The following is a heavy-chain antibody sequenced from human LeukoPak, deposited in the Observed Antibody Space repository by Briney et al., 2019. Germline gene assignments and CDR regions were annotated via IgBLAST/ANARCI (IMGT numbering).Heavy chain of an antibody. J-gene: IGHJ4*02. CDR2: ISGSGGTT. CDR3: AKRTPYSSGSYYFDY. D-gene: IGHD3-22*01. V-gene: IGHV3-23*01. CDR1: GFTFSNSG. Sequence: GGSLRLSCAASGFTFSNSGMHWVRQAPGKGLEWVSAISGSGGTTNYADSVKGRLTISRDNSQNTLYLQMNSLRAEDTAVYYCAKRTPYSSGSYYFDYWGQGTLVTVSS.